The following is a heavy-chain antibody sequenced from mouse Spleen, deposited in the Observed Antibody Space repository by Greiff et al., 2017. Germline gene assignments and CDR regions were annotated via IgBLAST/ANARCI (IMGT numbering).Heavy chain of an antibody. J-gene: IGHJ3*01. CDR2: IYPRSGNT. CDR1: GYTFTSYG. V-gene: IGHV1-81*01. D-gene: IGHD2-4*01. Sequence: QVQLQQSGAELARPGASVKLSCKASGYTFTSYGISWVKQRTGQGLEWIGEIYPRSGNTYYNEKFKGKATLTADKSSSTAYMELRSLTSEDSAVYFCARPGYYDYEKFAYWGQGTLVTVSA. CDR3: ARPGYYDYEKFAY.